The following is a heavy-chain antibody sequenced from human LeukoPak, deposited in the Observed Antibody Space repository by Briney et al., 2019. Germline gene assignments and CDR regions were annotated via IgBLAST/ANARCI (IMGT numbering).Heavy chain of an antibody. D-gene: IGHD6-19*01. CDR1: GGSISSYY. CDR2: IYYSGST. V-gene: IGHV4-59*12. CDR3: AREGSTGWYYFDY. J-gene: IGHJ4*02. Sequence: SETLSLTCTVSGGSISSYYWSWIRQPPGKGLEWIGYIYYSGSTNYNPSLKSRVTISVDTSKNQFSLKLASVTAADTAVYYCAREGSTGWYYFDYWGQGTLVTVSS.